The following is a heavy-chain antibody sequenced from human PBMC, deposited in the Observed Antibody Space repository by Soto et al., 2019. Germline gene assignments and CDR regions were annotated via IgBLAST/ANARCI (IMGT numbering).Heavy chain of an antibody. Sequence: TLSLTCSVSGGSISGSYWSWIRQSPGKGLEWLGYVYYTGSTNYSPSLRSRVSISVDTSKNEFSLRLSSVTAADTAVYFCARSVAVPGAHIDYWGQGTTVTVSS. D-gene: IGHD6-19*01. CDR1: GGSISGSY. J-gene: IGHJ4*03. CDR3: ARSVAVPGAHIDY. CDR2: VYYTGST. V-gene: IGHV4-59*01.